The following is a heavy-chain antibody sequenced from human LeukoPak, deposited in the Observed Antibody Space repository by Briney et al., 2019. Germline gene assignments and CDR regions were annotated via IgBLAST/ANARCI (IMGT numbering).Heavy chain of an antibody. CDR3: ATTPSYSGFWSGPPNWFDP. J-gene: IGHJ5*02. D-gene: IGHD3-3*01. V-gene: IGHV3-30*03. CDR1: GFTFSSFG. CDR2: ISYDGTNK. Sequence: GGSLRLSCEASGFTFSSFGMHWVRQAPGRGLEWVALISYDGTNKYYAGSVKGRFTISRDNSKNTLYLQMNGLGAEDTAVYYCATTPSYSGFWSGPPNWFDPWGQGTLVTVSS.